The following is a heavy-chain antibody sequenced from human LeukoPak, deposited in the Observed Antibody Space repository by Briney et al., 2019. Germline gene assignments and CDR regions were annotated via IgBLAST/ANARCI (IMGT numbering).Heavy chain of an antibody. CDR2: IIPIFGTA. J-gene: IGHJ6*02. CDR1: GCTFSSYA. CDR3: AGVDPEGMDV. V-gene: IGHV1-69*13. Sequence: SVKVSCKASGCTFSSYAIRWVRQAPGQGLEWMGGIIPIFGTANYAQKFQGRVTITADESTSTAYMELSSLRSEDTAVYYCAGVDPEGMDVWGQGTTVTVSS. D-gene: IGHD2-2*03.